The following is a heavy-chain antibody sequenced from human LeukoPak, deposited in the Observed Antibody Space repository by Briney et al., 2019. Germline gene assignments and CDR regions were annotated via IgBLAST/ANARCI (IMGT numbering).Heavy chain of an antibody. D-gene: IGHD3-10*01. CDR2: IYYSGST. CDR3: ASALETYYYGPGTLGGAFDI. V-gene: IGHV4-59*01. CDR1: GGSISSYY. Sequence: SETLSLTCTVSGGSISSYYWSWIRQPPGKGLEWIGYIYYSGSTNYNPFLKSRVTISVDTSKNQFSLKLSSVTAADTAVYYCASALETYYYGPGTLGGAFDIWGQGTMVTVSS. J-gene: IGHJ3*02.